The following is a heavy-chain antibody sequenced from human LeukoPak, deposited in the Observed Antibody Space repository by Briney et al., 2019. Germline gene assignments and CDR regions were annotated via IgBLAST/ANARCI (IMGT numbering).Heavy chain of an antibody. V-gene: IGHV3-23*01. CDR2: ISGSGGST. CDR1: GFTFSSYA. D-gene: IGHD3-10*01. Sequence: GGSLRLSCAASGFTFSSYAMSWVRQAPGKGLEWVSGISGSGGSTYYADSVKGRFTISRDNSKNTQYLQMNSLRAEDTALYYCAKDPSDVYGSGSYQCDYWGQGTLVTVSS. CDR3: AKDPSDVYGSGSYQCDY. J-gene: IGHJ4*02.